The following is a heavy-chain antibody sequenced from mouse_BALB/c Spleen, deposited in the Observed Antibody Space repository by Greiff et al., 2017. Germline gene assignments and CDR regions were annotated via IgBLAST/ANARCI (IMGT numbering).Heavy chain of an antibody. V-gene: IGHV1S56*01. D-gene: IGHD2-1*01. Sequence: LQESGPELVKPGASVKMSCKASGYTFTSYYIHWVKQRPGQGLEWIGWIYPGDGSTKYNEKFKGKTTLTADKSSSTAYMLLSSLTSEDSAIYFCARRGNYYAMDYWGQGTSVTVSS. CDR1: GYTFTSYY. CDR3: ARRGNYYAMDY. CDR2: IYPGDGST. J-gene: IGHJ4*01.